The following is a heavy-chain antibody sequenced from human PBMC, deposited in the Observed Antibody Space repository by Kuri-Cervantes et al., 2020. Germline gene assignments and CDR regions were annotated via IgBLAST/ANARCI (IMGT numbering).Heavy chain of an antibody. D-gene: IGHD3-22*01. J-gene: IGHJ4*02. V-gene: IGHV3-38-3*01. CDR3: AKAGGGYYYDTHDY. CDR1: GFTVSSNE. CDR2: ISGGST. Sequence: GGSLRLSCAASGFTVSSNEMSWVRQAPGKGLEWVSSISGGSTYYADSRKGRFTISRDNSKNTLHLQMNSLRAEDTAVYYCAKAGGGYYYDTHDYWGQGTLVTVSS.